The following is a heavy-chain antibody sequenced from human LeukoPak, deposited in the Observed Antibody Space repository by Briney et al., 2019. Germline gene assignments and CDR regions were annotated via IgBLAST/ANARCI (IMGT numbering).Heavy chain of an antibody. V-gene: IGHV3-7*03. J-gene: IGHJ4*02. D-gene: IGHD2-15*01. CDR3: ATIYSSGGTCHYFDY. CDR2: IKPDGSQK. CDR1: EFTFSYYW. Sequence: GGSLRLSCAASEFTFSYYWMSWVRQAPGKGLEWVANIKPDGSQKYYVDSVKGRFTISRDNAKNSLYLQMNSLRAEDTAVYYCATIYSSGGTCHYFDYWGQGTLVTVSS.